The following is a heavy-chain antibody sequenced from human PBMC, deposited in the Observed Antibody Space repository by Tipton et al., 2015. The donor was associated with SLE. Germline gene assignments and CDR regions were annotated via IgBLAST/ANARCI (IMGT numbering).Heavy chain of an antibody. V-gene: IGHV4-4*07. CDR2: LLLGGNT. CDR1: GDSIRIYY. Sequence: LRLSCTVSGDSIRIYYWSWIRQPAGKGLEWIGRLLLGGNTNYNPSLQSRVTMSVDTSKKQFSLTLSSVTAADTAVYFCATSAYSSSSDAFDFWGPGTMVSVSS. J-gene: IGHJ3*01. CDR3: ATSAYSSSSDAFDF. D-gene: IGHD6-6*01.